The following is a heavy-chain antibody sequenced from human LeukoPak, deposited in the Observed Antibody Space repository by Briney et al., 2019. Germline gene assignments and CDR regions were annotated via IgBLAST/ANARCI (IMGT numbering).Heavy chain of an antibody. J-gene: IGHJ6*03. Sequence: SVKVSCKASGGTFGSYAISWVRQAPGQGLERMGGIIPIFGTANYAQKFQGRVTITTDESTSTAYMELSSLRSEDTAVYYCARGRSSGWGYYYYMDVWGKGTTVTVSS. D-gene: IGHD6-19*01. CDR3: ARGRSSGWGYYYYMDV. V-gene: IGHV1-69*05. CDR1: GGTFGSYA. CDR2: IIPIFGTA.